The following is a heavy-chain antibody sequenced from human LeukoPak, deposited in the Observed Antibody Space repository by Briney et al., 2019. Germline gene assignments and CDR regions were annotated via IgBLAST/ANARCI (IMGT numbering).Heavy chain of an antibody. Sequence: QPGGSLRLSCAASGFTFSTYGMPSVRQAPGKGLGWVAVVWYDGSNNYYADSVKGRFTISRDNSKNTLYLQMNSLRAEDTAVYCCARCSGGTCFPRGYMDVWGKGTTVTVSS. J-gene: IGHJ6*03. D-gene: IGHD2-15*01. V-gene: IGHV3-33*01. CDR3: ARCSGGTCFPRGYMDV. CDR2: VWYDGSNN. CDR1: GFTFSTYG.